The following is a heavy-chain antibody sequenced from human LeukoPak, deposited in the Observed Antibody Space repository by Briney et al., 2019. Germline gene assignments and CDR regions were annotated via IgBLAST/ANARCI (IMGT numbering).Heavy chain of an antibody. V-gene: IGHV3-23*01. CDR3: AKNDYGDFVMDV. J-gene: IGHJ6*02. Sequence: GGSLRLSCAASGFTFSSYAMSWVRQAPGKGLEWVSAISGSGGSTYYADSVKGRFTISRENSKNTLYLQMNSLRAEDTAVYYCAKNDYGDFVMDVWGQGTTVTVSS. CDR2: ISGSGGST. CDR1: GFTFSSYA. D-gene: IGHD4-17*01.